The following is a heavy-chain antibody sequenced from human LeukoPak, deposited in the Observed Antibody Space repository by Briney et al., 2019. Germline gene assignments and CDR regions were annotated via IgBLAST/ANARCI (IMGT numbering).Heavy chain of an antibody. V-gene: IGHV4-34*01. J-gene: IGHJ4*02. Sequence: SETLSLTCAVYGGSFSGYYWSWIRQPPGKGLEWIGEINHSGSTNYNPSLKSRVTISVDTSKNQFSLKLSSVTAADTAVYYCARGRSGDYYGSGSYYKRYYFDYWGQGTLVTVSS. CDR3: ARGRSGDYYGSGSYYKRYYFDY. D-gene: IGHD3-10*01. CDR2: INHSGST. CDR1: GGSFSGYY.